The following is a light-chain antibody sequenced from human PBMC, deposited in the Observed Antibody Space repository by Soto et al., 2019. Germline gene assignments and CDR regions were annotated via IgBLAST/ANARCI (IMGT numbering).Light chain of an antibody. CDR1: SSDVGGYNY. J-gene: IGLJ1*01. CDR3: SSHTSRSNSYV. V-gene: IGLV2-14*01. CDR2: DVS. Sequence: QSVLTQPASGSGSPGQSITISCTGTSSDVGGYNYVSWYQQHPGKAPKLMIYDVSNRPSGVSNRFSGSKSANTASLTISGLQDEDEADYYCSSHTSRSNSYVFGTGTKVTVL.